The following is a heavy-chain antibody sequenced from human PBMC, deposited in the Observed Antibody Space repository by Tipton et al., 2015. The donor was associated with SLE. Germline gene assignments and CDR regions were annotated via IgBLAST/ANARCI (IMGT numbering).Heavy chain of an antibody. V-gene: IGHV3-43D*04. CDR2: ISWDGGST. J-gene: IGHJ4*02. CDR1: GFTFDDYA. D-gene: IGHD6-13*01. CDR3: AKAYSSSWPFFDY. Sequence: SLRLSCAASGFTFDDYAMHWVRQAPGKGLEWVSLISWDGGSTYYAGSVKGRFTISRDNSKNSLYLQMNSLRAEDTALYYCAKAYSSSWPFFDYWGQGTLVTVSS.